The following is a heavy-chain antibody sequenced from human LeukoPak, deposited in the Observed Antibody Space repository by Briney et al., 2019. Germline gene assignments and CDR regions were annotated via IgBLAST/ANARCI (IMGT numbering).Heavy chain of an antibody. J-gene: IGHJ4*02. D-gene: IGHD2-15*01. CDR1: GGSISSGSYY. V-gene: IGHV4-61*02. CDR3: AREYCSGGSCYHSGTHFDY. CDR2: IYTSGST. Sequence: SETLSLTCTVSGGSISSGSYYWSWIRQPAGKGLEWIGRIYTSGSTNYNPSLKSRVTISVDTSKNQFSLKLSSVTAADTAVYYCAREYCSGGSCYHSGTHFDYWGQGTLVTVSS.